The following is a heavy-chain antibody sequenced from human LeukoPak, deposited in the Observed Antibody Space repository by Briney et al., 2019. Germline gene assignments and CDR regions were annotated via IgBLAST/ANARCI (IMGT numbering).Heavy chain of an antibody. J-gene: IGHJ4*02. D-gene: IGHD6-19*01. Sequence: GGSLRLSCAASGFTFSSYAMHWVRQAPGKGLEWVAVISYDGSNKYYADSVKGRFTISRDNAKNSLYLQMNSLRAEDTAVYYCARDVIVAVTGTRYFDSWGQGTLVTVSS. CDR2: ISYDGSNK. V-gene: IGHV3-30*04. CDR1: GFTFSSYA. CDR3: ARDVIVAVTGTRYFDS.